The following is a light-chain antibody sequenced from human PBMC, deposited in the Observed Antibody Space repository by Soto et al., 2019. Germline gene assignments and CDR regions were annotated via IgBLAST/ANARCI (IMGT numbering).Light chain of an antibody. CDR3: GTWDSSLSSVV. V-gene: IGLV1-51*01. J-gene: IGLJ2*01. Sequence: QAVVTQPPSVSAAPGQTVTISCFGSTSNIGNNYVSWYQQVPGTAPKLVIYDNNKRPSGIADRFSGSQSGTSATLGITGLQTGDEADYYCGTWDSSLSSVVFGGGTKLTVL. CDR2: DNN. CDR1: TSNIGNNY.